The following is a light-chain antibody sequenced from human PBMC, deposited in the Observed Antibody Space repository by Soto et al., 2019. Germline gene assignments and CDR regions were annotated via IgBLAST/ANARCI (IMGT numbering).Light chain of an antibody. Sequence: EIVMTQSPATLSVSPGERATLSCRASQSVSSNLAWYQHKPGQAPRLLIYGASARATGIPARFSGSGSGTEFTLTISSLQSEDFAVYYCLHYNNWPPWTFGQWTKVEI. V-gene: IGKV3-15*01. CDR3: LHYNNWPPWT. CDR1: QSVSSN. CDR2: GAS. J-gene: IGKJ1*01.